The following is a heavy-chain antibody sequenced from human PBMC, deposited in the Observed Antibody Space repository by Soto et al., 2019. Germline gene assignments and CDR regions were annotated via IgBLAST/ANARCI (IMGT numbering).Heavy chain of an antibody. V-gene: IGHV4-34*01. Sequence: SETLSLTCAVYGGSFSGYYWSWIRQPPGKGLEWIGEINHSGSTNYNPSLRSRVTISVDTSKNQFSLKLSSVTAADTAVYYCARGMSSWYWGRWFDPWGQGTLVTVSS. D-gene: IGHD6-13*01. CDR1: GGSFSGYY. CDR3: ARGMSSWYWGRWFDP. J-gene: IGHJ5*02. CDR2: INHSGST.